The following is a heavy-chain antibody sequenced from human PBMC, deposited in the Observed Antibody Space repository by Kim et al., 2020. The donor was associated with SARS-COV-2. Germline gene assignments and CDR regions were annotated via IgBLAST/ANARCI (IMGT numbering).Heavy chain of an antibody. CDR2: ISISGDST. V-gene: IGHV3-23*01. Sequence: GGSLRLSCAASVITFSSYAMTWVRQAPGKGLEWVSGISISGDSTYYADSVKGRFTISRDNSKNTLFLQMNSLRVGDTAVYYCAKGAQYSSSSIWGQGTLVTVSS. CDR3: AKGAQYSSSSI. D-gene: IGHD6-6*01. J-gene: IGHJ4*02. CDR1: VITFSSYA.